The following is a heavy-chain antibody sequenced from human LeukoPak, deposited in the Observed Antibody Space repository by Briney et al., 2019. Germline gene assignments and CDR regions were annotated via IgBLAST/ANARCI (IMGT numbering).Heavy chain of an antibody. CDR1: GGTFSSYA. J-gene: IGHJ3*02. Sequence: VASVKVSCKASGGTFSSYAISWVRQAPGQGLEWMGGIIPIFGTANYAQKFQGRVTITADKSTSTAYMELSSLRSEDTAVYYCARGRRMIQNAFDIWGQGTMVTVSS. CDR3: ARGRRMIQNAFDI. CDR2: IIPIFGTA. V-gene: IGHV1-69*06. D-gene: IGHD2/OR15-2a*01.